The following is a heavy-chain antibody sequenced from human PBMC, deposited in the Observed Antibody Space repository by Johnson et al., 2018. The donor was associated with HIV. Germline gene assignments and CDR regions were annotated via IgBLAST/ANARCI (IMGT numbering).Heavy chain of an antibody. CDR2: IYSSGST. CDR1: GFSVSRNH. J-gene: IGHJ3*02. Sequence: VQLVESGGGLVQPGGSLRLSCGASGFSVSRNHMNWVRQVPGKGLEWVSVIYSSGSTYYADSVKGRFTFSRDNSKNTVYLQMNSLRAEDTAVYYCGRDGESHQLPLGDAFDIWGQGTMVTVSS. V-gene: IGHV3-66*01. CDR3: GRDGESHQLPLGDAFDI. D-gene: IGHD1-1*01.